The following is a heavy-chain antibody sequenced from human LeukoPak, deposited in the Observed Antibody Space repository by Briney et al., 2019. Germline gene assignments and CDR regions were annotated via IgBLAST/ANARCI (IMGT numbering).Heavy chain of an antibody. CDR3: ARVPYCSSTSCYIGAYYYMDV. Sequence: ASVKVSCKASGYTFTSYGISWVRQAPGQGLEWMGWISAYNGNTNYAQKLQGRVTMTTDTSTSTAYMELRSLRSDDTAVYYCARVPYCSSTSCYIGAYYYMDVWGKGTTVTVSS. CDR2: ISAYNGNT. CDR1: GYTFTSYG. J-gene: IGHJ6*03. D-gene: IGHD2-2*02. V-gene: IGHV1-18*01.